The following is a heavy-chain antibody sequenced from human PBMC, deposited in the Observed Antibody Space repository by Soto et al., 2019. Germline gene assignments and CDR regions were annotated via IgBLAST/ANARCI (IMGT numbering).Heavy chain of an antibody. Sequence: QVQLVESGGGVVQPGRSLRLSCAASGFIFSAYGIHWVRQAPGKGLEWVAVISYDGNNEHYADSVKGRFTISRDNSKNTLFLQMSSLGAEDTAVYYCAKDTYYHDTTGYYVLDYWGQGTLVTVSS. V-gene: IGHV3-30*18. CDR1: GFIFSAYG. D-gene: IGHD3-22*01. J-gene: IGHJ4*02. CDR3: AKDTYYHDTTGYYVLDY. CDR2: ISYDGNNE.